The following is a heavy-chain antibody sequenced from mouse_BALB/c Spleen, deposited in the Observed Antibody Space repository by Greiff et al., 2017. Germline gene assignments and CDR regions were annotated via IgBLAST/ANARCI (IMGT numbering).Heavy chain of an antibody. CDR1: GFTFSSYA. J-gene: IGHJ3*01. D-gene: IGHD2-4*01. CDR3: ARQRGYDYDLFAY. V-gene: IGHV5-9-3*01. CDR2: ISSGGSYT. Sequence: EVQVVESGGGLVKPGGSLKLSCAASGFTFSSYAMSWVRQTPEKRLEWVATISSGGSYTYYPDSVKGRFTISRDNAKNTLYLQMSSLRSEDTAMYYCARQRGYDYDLFAYWGQGTLVTVSA.